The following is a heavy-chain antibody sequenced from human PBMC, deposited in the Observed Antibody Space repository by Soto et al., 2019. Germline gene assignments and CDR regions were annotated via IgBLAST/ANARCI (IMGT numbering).Heavy chain of an antibody. D-gene: IGHD4-17*01. J-gene: IGHJ4*02. Sequence: ASVKVSCKASGYTFTSYGISWVRQAPGQGLEWMGWISAYNGNTNYAQKLQGRVTMTTDTSTSTAYMELRSLRSDDTAVYYCARLRNGDYDGGAYYFDYWGQGTLVTVSS. CDR3: ARLRNGDYDGGAYYFDY. CDR1: GYTFTSYG. CDR2: ISAYNGNT. V-gene: IGHV1-18*01.